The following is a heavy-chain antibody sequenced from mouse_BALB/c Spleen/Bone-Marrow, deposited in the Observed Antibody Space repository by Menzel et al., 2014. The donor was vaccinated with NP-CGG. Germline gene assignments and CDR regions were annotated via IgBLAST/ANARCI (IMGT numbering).Heavy chain of an antibody. CDR1: GYSVTRGYS. CDR3: AREGYEASFAY. V-gene: IGHV3-1*02. D-gene: IGHD2-2*01. Sequence: EVQLVESGPDLVKPSQSLSLTCTVTGYSVTRGYSWHWIRQFPGNKLEWMAYIHYSGSTNYNPSLKSRISITRDRSKNQFSLQLNSVTTEDTATYYCAREGYEASFAYWGQGTLVTVSA. CDR2: IHYSGST. J-gene: IGHJ3*01.